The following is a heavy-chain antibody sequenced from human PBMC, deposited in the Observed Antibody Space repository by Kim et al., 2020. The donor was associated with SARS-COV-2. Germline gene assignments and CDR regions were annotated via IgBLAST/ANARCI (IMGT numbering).Heavy chain of an antibody. D-gene: IGHD6-13*01. CDR2: ITHSGST. V-gene: IGHV4-34*01. CDR1: GGSFSGYY. Sequence: SETLSLTCAVYGGSFSGYYWSWIRQPPGKGLEWIGEITHSGSTNYNPSLKSRVTISVDTSKNQFSLKLSSVTAADTAVYYCARGPGYSSSWYGARNWFDP. J-gene: IGHJ5*02. CDR3: ARGPGYSSSWYGARNWFDP.